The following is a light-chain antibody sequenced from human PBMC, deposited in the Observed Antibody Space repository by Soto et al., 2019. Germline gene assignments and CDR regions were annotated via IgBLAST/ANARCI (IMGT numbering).Light chain of an antibody. J-gene: IGKJ1*01. V-gene: IGKV1-5*03. CDR1: QSIGSW. Sequence: DIQMTQSPSTLSASVGDRVTITCRASQSIGSWLAWYQQKPGKAPKLLLYKASRLESGVPSRFSGSGSGTEFTLTISSLQPDDFASYYCQQYGSYFPLTFGQGTKVEIK. CDR3: QQYGSYFPLT. CDR2: KAS.